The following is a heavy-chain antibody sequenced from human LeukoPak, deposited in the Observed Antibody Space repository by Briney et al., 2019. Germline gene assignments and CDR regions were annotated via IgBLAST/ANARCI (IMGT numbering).Heavy chain of an antibody. CDR3: AKDPGGWPDY. D-gene: IGHD6-19*01. V-gene: IGHV3-23*01. CDR1: GFTFSSYG. J-gene: IGHJ4*02. CDR2: ISGSGGST. Sequence: GGSLRLSCAASGFTFSSYGMHWVRQAPGKGLEWVSAISGSGGSTYYADSVKGRFTISRDNSKNTLYLQMNSLRAEDTAVYYCAKDPGGWPDYWGQGTLVTVSS.